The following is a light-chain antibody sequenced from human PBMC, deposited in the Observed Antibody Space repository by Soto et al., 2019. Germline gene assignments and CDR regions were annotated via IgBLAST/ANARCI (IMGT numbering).Light chain of an antibody. Sequence: ELVLTQSPGTLSLSPGDRATLSCRASQSVSSNYLVWYQQKPGQAPRLLIYGASSRATGIPDRISGSGSGTDFTLTISRLEPEDFAVYSCQHYGSSVVTFGGGTKVEIK. CDR3: QHYGSSVVT. CDR1: QSVSSNY. J-gene: IGKJ4*01. V-gene: IGKV3-20*01. CDR2: GAS.